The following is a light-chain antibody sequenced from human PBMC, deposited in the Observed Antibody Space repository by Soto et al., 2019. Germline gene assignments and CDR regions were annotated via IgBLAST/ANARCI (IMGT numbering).Light chain of an antibody. CDR3: SSFASSNTWV. CDR1: SGGVGAYNY. V-gene: IGLV2-8*01. J-gene: IGLJ3*02. Sequence: QSALTQPPSASGSPGQSVTISCTGTSGGVGAYNYVSWYQQHAGKAPKLVIYEVTKRPSGVPDRFSGSKSANTASLTVSGLQAEDEADYYCSSFASSNTWVFGGGTKLTVL. CDR2: EVT.